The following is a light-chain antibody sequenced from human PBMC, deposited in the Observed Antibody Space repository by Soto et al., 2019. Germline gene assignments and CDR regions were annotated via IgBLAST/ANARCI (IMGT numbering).Light chain of an antibody. V-gene: IGLV1-40*01. CDR3: QSYDSSLSAYV. J-gene: IGLJ1*01. CDR2: RNN. Sequence: QSVLTQPPSVSGAPGQRVTVSCTGSSSNIGAGYDVHWYQQLPGTAPKLLIFRNNNRPSGVPDRFSGYKSGTSASLAITGLQAEHEADYYCQSYDSSLSAYVFATGTKVTVL. CDR1: SSNIGAGYD.